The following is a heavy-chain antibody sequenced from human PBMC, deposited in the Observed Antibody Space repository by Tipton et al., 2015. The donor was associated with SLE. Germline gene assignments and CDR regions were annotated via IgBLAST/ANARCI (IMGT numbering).Heavy chain of an antibody. V-gene: IGHV4-61*08. CDR2: ILYSGDT. J-gene: IGHJ6*03. CDR1: GGSISSGGYY. Sequence: TLSLTCTVSGGSISSGGYYWSWIRQPPGKGLEWIGNILYSGDTNYNPSLKSRVTISVDTSKNQLSMKLTSVSAADTAVYYCARGTPYQLPYEGAYYYYMDVWGKGTTVTVSS. D-gene: IGHD2-2*02. CDR3: ARGTPYQLPYEGAYYYYMDV.